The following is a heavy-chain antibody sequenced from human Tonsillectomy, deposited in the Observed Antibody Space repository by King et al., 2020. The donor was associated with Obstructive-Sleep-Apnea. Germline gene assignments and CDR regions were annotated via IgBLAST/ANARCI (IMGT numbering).Heavy chain of an antibody. CDR1: GFTFDDYA. CDR2: ISWNSGSI. Sequence: EVQLVESGGGLVQPGRSLRLSCAGSGFTFDDYAMHWVRQAPGKGLEWVSGISWNSGSIGYADSVKGRFTISRDNAKNSLYLQMNSLRAEDTALYYCAKDIYSGYDSYYFDYWGQGTLVTVSS. D-gene: IGHD5-12*01. V-gene: IGHV3-9*01. J-gene: IGHJ4*02. CDR3: AKDIYSGYDSYYFDY.